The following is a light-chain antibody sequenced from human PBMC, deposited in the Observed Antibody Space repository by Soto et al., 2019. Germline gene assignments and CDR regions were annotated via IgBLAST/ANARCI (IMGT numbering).Light chain of an antibody. V-gene: IGKV3-11*01. Sequence: EIVLTQSPATLSLSPGERATLSCRASQSVSSYLAWYQQKPGQAPRLLIYGASNRATGIPARFSGSGSGTDFTLTISSLEPEDFGVYYCQHRGKWPRTFGQGTKLEIK. CDR1: QSVSSY. CDR2: GAS. CDR3: QHRGKWPRT. J-gene: IGKJ2*01.